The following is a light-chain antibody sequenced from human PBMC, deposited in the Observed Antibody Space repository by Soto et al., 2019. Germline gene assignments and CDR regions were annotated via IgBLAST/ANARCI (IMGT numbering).Light chain of an antibody. J-gene: IGLJ1*01. V-gene: IGLV2-11*01. CDR3: CSLAGSYYG. CDR1: SRDIEAYDY. CDR2: EVN. Sequence: QSALTQPRSVSGSPGQSVAISCTGTSRDIEAYDYVSWYQQHPGKAPKLIISEVNKRPSGVSYRFSGSKSGNTDSLTISGLQGEDEADYYCCSLAGSYYGLGTGTKVTVL.